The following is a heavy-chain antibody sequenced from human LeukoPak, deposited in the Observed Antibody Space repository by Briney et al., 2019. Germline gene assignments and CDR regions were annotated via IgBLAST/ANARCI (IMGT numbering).Heavy chain of an antibody. CDR3: AKDAVYYFDY. V-gene: IGHV3-30*02. J-gene: IGHJ4*02. Sequence: GGSLRLSCAASGFTFSSYGMHWVRQAPGKGPEWVAFIRYDGSNKYYADSVKGRFTISRDNSKNTLYLQMNSLRAEDTAVYYCAKDAVYYFDYWGQGTLVTVSS. CDR1: GFTFSSYG. CDR2: IRYDGSNK.